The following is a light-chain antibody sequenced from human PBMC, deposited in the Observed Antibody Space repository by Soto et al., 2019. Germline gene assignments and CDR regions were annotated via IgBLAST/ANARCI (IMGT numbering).Light chain of an antibody. J-gene: IGLJ1*01. CDR3: FSYAGFDSGV. CDR1: NSDVGGYLY. V-gene: IGLV2-8*01. Sequence: QSVLTQPPSASGSPGQSVTISCTGTNSDVGGYLYVSWYQQHPGKVPKLLVYEVNKRPSGVPDRFSGSKSGNTASLTVSGLQAEDEADYYCFSYAGFDSGVFGTGTKVTV. CDR2: EVN.